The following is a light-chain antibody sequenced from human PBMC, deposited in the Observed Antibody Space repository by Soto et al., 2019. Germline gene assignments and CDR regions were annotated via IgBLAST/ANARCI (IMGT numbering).Light chain of an antibody. J-gene: IGKJ1*01. CDR3: QQFNSYPQT. V-gene: IGKV1-13*02. CDR1: QGISSA. Sequence: AVQLTQSPSSLSASVGDRVTITCRASQGISSALAWYQQKPGKAPKLLIYDASSLESGVPSSFSGSGSGTDFTLTISSLQPEDFATYDCQQFNSYPQTFGQGTKVEIK. CDR2: DAS.